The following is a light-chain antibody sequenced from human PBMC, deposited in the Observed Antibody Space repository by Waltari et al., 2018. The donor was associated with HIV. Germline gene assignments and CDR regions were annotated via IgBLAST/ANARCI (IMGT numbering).Light chain of an antibody. Sequence: SYELTQPPSVSVSPGQTARITCSGDALPRKYAFSYQQKSGQATVLVIYEDNRRPSGIPERFSGSSSGTMATLTISGAQVEDEGDYYCYSTDDSGNPLAVFGGGTQLTVL. V-gene: IGLV3-10*01. CDR1: ALPRKY. CDR2: EDN. CDR3: YSTDDSGNPLAV. J-gene: IGLJ7*01.